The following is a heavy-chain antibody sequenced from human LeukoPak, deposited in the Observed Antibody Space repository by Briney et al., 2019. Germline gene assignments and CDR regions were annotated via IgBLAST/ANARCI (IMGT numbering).Heavy chain of an antibody. V-gene: IGHV3-74*01. J-gene: IGHJ6*03. CDR3: ARGGYSHNMDV. CDR2: INNDGSDT. D-gene: IGHD4-11*01. Sequence: PGGSLRIFCEASGFTFTNYWIHWVRQAPGKGLEWVSRINNDGSDTIFADSVRGRFTTSRDNSKNTLYLQMNSLRAEDTAVYYCARGGYSHNMDVWGKGTTVTVSS. CDR1: GFTFTNYW.